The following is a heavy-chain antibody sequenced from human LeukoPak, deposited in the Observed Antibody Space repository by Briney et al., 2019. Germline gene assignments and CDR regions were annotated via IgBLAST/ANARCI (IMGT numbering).Heavy chain of an antibody. CDR1: GYTFTSYY. CDR3: AREAAAAGTWCY. Sequence: SVKVSCKASGYTFTSYYMHWVRQAPGQGLEWMGGIIPIFGTANYAQKFQGRVTITADESTSTAYMELSSLRSEDTAVYYCAREAAAAGTWCYWGQGTLVTVSS. D-gene: IGHD6-13*01. CDR2: IIPIFGTA. J-gene: IGHJ4*02. V-gene: IGHV1-69*13.